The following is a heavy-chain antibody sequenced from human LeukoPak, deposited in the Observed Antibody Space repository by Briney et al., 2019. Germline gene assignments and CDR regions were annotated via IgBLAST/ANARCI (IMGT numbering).Heavy chain of an antibody. J-gene: IGHJ4*02. Sequence: GGSLRLSCAASGFTFSSYAMSWVRQAPGKGLEWVSAISGSGGSTYYADSVKGRFTISRDNSKNTLYLQMNSLRAEDTAVYYCAKDLAPEAFIHTRLDYWGQGTLVTVSS. V-gene: IGHV3-23*01. CDR3: AKDLAPEAFIHTRLDY. D-gene: IGHD2-21*01. CDR2: ISGSGGST. CDR1: GFTFSSYA.